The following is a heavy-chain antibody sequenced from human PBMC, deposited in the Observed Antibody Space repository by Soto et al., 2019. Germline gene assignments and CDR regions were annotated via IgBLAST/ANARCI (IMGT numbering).Heavy chain of an antibody. D-gene: IGHD6-6*01. Sequence: PSETLSLTCTVSGGSISSSSYYWGWIRQPPGKGLEWIGSIYYSGSTYYNPSLKSRVTISVDTSKNQFSLKLSSVTAADTAVYYCARLLFSDSSSLVADDYYYYGMDVWAQGTTVS. CDR3: ARLLFSDSSSLVADDYYYYGMDV. CDR1: GGSISSSSYY. CDR2: IYYSGST. V-gene: IGHV4-39*01. J-gene: IGHJ6*02.